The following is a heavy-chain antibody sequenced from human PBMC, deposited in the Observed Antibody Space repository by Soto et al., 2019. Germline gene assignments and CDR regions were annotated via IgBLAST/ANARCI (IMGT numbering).Heavy chain of an antibody. CDR1: GASISTYY. CDR3: AIARVGNQYYGGKDV. CDR2: IYYTGIT. D-gene: IGHD3-3*01. V-gene: IGHV4-59*01. Sequence: QVQLQESGPGLVKPSETLSLACTVSGASISTYYYSWIRKAPGKALEWIGYIYYTGITKYNPSLESRVTISQDASKTHLSLTMTSVTAADTAVYYCAIARVGNQYYGGKDVWGHGATVTVSS. J-gene: IGHJ6*02.